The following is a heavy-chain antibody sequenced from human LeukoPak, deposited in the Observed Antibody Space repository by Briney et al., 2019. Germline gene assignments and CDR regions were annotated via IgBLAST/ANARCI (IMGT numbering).Heavy chain of an antibody. V-gene: IGHV4-34*01. Sequence: SETLSLTCAVYGGSFSGYYWSWIRQPPGKGLEWIGEINHSGSTNYNPSLKSRVTISVDTSKNQFSLKLSSVTAADTAVYYCARDTAAGTDYWGQGTLVTVSS. J-gene: IGHJ4*02. D-gene: IGHD6-13*01. CDR2: INHSGST. CDR3: ARDTAAGTDY. CDR1: GGSFSGYY.